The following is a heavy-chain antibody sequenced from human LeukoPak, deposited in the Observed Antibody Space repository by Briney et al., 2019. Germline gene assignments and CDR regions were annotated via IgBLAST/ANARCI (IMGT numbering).Heavy chain of an antibody. D-gene: IGHD1-26*01. J-gene: IGHJ4*02. CDR1: GGSISSCAYY. Sequence: SETLSLTCIVSGGSISSCAYYWGWIRQSPGKGLEWIGNIYYSGRTYYNPSLKTRVTISVDTSKNQFSLKLSSVTAADTAVYYCARRREILGGFVDNWGQGTLVTVSS. CDR2: IYYSGRT. CDR3: ARRREILGGFVDN. V-gene: IGHV4-39*01.